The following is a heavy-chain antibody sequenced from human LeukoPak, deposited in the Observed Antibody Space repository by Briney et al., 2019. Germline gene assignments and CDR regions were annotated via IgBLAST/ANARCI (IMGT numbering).Heavy chain of an antibody. J-gene: IGHJ2*01. D-gene: IGHD6-25*01. CDR3: ARQGGGFWYFDL. CDR2: IYYSGST. Sequence: SETLSLTCTVSGGSINSYYWSWIRQPPGKGLEWIGYIYYSGSTNYNPSLKSRVTISVDTSKNQFSLKLSSVTAADTAVYYCARQGGGFWYFDLWGRGTLVTVSS. CDR1: GGSINSYY. V-gene: IGHV4-59*08.